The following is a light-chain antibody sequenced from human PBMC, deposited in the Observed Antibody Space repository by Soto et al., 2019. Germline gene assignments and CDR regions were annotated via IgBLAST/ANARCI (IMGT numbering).Light chain of an antibody. Sequence: QSALTQPASVSGSPGQSITISCTGTISDIGGYEYVSWYQQHPGKAPRLMIYEVTYRPSGVSNRFSGSKSGSTASLTTSGLQAEDEADYYCSSYTDSSTLGLYVFGTGTKVTVL. CDR1: ISDIGGYEY. CDR3: SSYTDSSTLGLYV. J-gene: IGLJ1*01. CDR2: EVT. V-gene: IGLV2-14*01.